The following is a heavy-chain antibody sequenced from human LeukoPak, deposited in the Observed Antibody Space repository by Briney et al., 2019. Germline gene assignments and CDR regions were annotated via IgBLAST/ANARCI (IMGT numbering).Heavy chain of an antibody. Sequence: GGSLRLSCAASGFTFSSYGMHWVRQAPGKGLEWVAVIWYDGSNKYYADSVKGRFTISRDSSKNTLYLQMSSLRSEDTAVYYCAKDSEDGHNWAPFDYWGQGTLVTVSS. CDR1: GFTFSSYG. D-gene: IGHD5-24*01. J-gene: IGHJ4*02. CDR2: IWYDGSNK. CDR3: AKDSEDGHNWAPFDY. V-gene: IGHV3-30*02.